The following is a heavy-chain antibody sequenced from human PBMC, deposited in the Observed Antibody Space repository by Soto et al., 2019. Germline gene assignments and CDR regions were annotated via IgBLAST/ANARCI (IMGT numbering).Heavy chain of an antibody. J-gene: IGHJ4*02. CDR1: GFTFSGSA. Sequence: SLRLSCAASGFTFSGSAMHWVRQAPGKGLEWVAVISYDGSNKYYADSVKGRFTISRDNSKNTLYLQMNSLRAEDTAVYYCASQTKYSSSWYDGYWGQGTLVTVSS. CDR3: ASQTKYSSSWYDGY. V-gene: IGHV3-30-3*01. CDR2: ISYDGSNK. D-gene: IGHD6-13*01.